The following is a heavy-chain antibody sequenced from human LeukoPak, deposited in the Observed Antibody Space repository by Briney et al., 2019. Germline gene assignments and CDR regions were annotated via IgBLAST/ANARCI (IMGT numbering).Heavy chain of an antibody. CDR2: INGDGSST. CDR1: GFTFSSDW. V-gene: IGHV3-74*01. Sequence: GGSLRLSCAASGFTFSSDWMHWVRQAPGKGLVCVSYINGDGSSTNYADSVRGRFTISRDNSKNTLYLEMNSLSPDDTAVYYCARGVEPLAANTLAYWGQGTLVTVSS. J-gene: IGHJ4*02. D-gene: IGHD1-14*01. CDR3: ARGVEPLAANTLAY.